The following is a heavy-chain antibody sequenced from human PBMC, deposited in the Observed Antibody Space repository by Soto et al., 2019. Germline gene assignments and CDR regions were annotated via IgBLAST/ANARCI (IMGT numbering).Heavy chain of an antibody. CDR3: ARGLAGCSSTSCQSMDV. CDR1: GYTSTSYG. V-gene: IGHV1-18*01. D-gene: IGHD2-2*01. CDR2: ISAYNGNT. Sequence: ASVKVSCKASGYTSTSYGISWVRQAPGQGLEWMGWISAYNGNTNYAQKLQGRVTMTTDTSTSTAYMELRSLRSDDTAVYYCARGLAGCSSTSCQSMDVWGQGTTVTVSS. J-gene: IGHJ6*02.